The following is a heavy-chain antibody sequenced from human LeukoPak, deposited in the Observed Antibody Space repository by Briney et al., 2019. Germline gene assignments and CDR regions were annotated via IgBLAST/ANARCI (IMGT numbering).Heavy chain of an antibody. J-gene: IGHJ4*02. Sequence: GGSLRLSCAASGFTFGNVGMRWVRQAPGKGLEWVAFIWYDGSRTYYADSVRGRFTVSRDNSKNTPFLQMDSLTAEDTAVYYCARDGGSYAKDYWGQGTLVTVSS. D-gene: IGHD2-8*01. CDR3: ARDGGSYAKDY. CDR1: GFTFGNVG. CDR2: IWYDGSRT. V-gene: IGHV3-33*01.